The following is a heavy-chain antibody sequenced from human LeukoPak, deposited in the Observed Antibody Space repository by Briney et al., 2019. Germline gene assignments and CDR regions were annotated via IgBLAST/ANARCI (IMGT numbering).Heavy chain of an antibody. J-gene: IGHJ4*02. D-gene: IGHD6-13*01. V-gene: IGHV4-4*07. CDR3: ARAGDAPSIAAADY. CDR1: GGSISSYS. Sequence: SETLSLTCTVSGGSISSYSRSWVRQPPGKGLEWVGRIYTSGSTNYNPSLKSRVTISVDKSKNQFSLKLSSVTAADTAVYYCARAGDAPSIAAADYWGQGTLVTVSS. CDR2: IYTSGST.